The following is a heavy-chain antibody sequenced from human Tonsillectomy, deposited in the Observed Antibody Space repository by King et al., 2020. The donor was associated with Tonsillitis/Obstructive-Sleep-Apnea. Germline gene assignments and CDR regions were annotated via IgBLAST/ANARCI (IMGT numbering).Heavy chain of an antibody. V-gene: IGHV5-51*03. D-gene: IGHD3-10*01. CDR1: GYSLTDYW. CDR2: IYPDDSDT. CDR3: ARPYYFNSLAAFDV. J-gene: IGHJ3*01. Sequence: QLVQSGAEVKKPGDSLKISCEGSGYSLTDYWIAWVRQMPGKGLEWMGFIYPDDSDTRYSPSFQGQVTMSADKSINTAYLQWTSLQASDTGMYYCARPYYFNSLAAFDVWGQGTMVTVSS.